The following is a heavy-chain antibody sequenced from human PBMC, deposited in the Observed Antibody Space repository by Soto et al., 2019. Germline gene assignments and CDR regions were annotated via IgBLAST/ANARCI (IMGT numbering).Heavy chain of an antibody. CDR1: GFTFSSYA. CDR2: ISYDGSNK. D-gene: IGHD3-3*01. Sequence: QVQLVESGGGVVQPGRSLRLSCAASGFTFSSYAMHWVRQAPGKGLEWVAVISYDGSNKYYADSVKGRFTISRDNSKNTLYLQMNSLRAEDTAVYYCAREFPVGFWRGAFDIWGQGTMVTVSS. J-gene: IGHJ3*02. V-gene: IGHV3-30-3*01. CDR3: AREFPVGFWRGAFDI.